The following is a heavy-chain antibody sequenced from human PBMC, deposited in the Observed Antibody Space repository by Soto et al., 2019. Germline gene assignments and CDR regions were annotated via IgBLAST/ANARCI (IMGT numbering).Heavy chain of an antibody. Sequence: PGESLKISCKGSGYSFTSYWISWVRQMPGKGLEWMGRIDPSDSYTNYSSSFQGHVTISADKSISTAYLQWSSLKASDTAMYYCARPNYYDSSGPLAYCGQRTLVTVSS. CDR1: GYSFTSYW. CDR2: IDPSDSYT. J-gene: IGHJ4*02. V-gene: IGHV5-10-1*01. CDR3: ARPNYYDSSGPLAY. D-gene: IGHD3-22*01.